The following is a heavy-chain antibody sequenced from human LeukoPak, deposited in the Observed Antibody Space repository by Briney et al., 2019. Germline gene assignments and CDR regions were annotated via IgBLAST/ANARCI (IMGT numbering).Heavy chain of an antibody. Sequence: SETLSLTCTVSGAFISNYYWSWIRQPPGQGLEWIGYIYYSGTTNYNLSLKSRVTISVGTSKKQFSLRLSSVTAADTAVYYCAKSPITTSGIVHWYFDLWGRGNLVTVSS. CDR2: IYYSGTT. CDR1: GAFISNYY. V-gene: IGHV4-59*01. CDR3: AKSPITTSGIVHWYFDL. J-gene: IGHJ2*01. D-gene: IGHD3-22*01.